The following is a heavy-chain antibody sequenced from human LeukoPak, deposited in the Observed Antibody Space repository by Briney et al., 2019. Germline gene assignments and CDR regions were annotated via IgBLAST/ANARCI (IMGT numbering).Heavy chain of an antibody. CDR2: IKSKTDGGIK. Sequence: GGSLRLSCAASGLTLSNAWMTWVRQAPGKGLEWVARIKSKTDGGIKDYTAPVKGTFTISRDDSENTVYLQMNSLKIEDTAVYYCATGRSGYFDSWGQGTLVFVSS. CDR1: GLTLSNAW. J-gene: IGHJ4*02. V-gene: IGHV3-15*01. CDR3: ATGRSGYFDS.